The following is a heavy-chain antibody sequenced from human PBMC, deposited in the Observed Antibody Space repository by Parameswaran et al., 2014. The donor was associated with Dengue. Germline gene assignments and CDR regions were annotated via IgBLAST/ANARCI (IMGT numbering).Heavy chain of an antibody. Sequence: VRQMPGKGLEWVSYISSSSSYTNYADSVKGRFTISRDNAKNSLYLQMNSLRAEDTAVYYCASTIVVAQKIRGYYYYGMDVWGQGTTVTVSS. CDR2: ISSSSSYT. D-gene: IGHD2-21*01. V-gene: IGHV3-11*06. J-gene: IGHJ6*02. CDR3: ASTIVVAQKIRGYYYYGMDV.